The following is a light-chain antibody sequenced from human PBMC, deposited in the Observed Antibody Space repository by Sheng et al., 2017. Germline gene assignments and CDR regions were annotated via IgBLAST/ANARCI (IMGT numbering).Light chain of an antibody. CDR1: QSVRSNY. CDR2: GAS. V-gene: IGKV3-20*01. J-gene: IGKJ1*01. Sequence: ENVLTQSPGALSLSPGERATLSCRASQSVRSNYLAWYHQKPGQAPRLLIYGASNRATGIPDRFSGSGSGTDFTLTISRLEPGDFAVYYCQQYGISPTFGQGTKVEIK. CDR3: QQYGISPT.